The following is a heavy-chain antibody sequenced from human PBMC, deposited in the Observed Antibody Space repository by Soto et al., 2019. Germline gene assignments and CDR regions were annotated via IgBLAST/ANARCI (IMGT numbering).Heavy chain of an antibody. CDR2: INAGNGNT. Sequence: QVQLVQSGAEKKKPGASVKVSCKASGYTFTSYAIHWVRQAPGQRLAWMGWINAGNGNTKYSLKFQGRVTITRDTAASTAYMVLSRLRSEDTAVYYCARGFPLWSDPWVEGTLVTVSS. V-gene: IGHV1-3*05. CDR1: GYTFTSYA. CDR3: ARGFPLWSDP. D-gene: IGHD3-3*01. J-gene: IGHJ5*02.